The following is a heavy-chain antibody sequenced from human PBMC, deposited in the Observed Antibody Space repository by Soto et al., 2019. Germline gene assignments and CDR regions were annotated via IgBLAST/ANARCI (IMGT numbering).Heavy chain of an antibody. CDR2: IVVGSGNT. Sequence: SVKVSCKASGFTFTSSAMQWVRQARGQRLEWIGWIVVGSGNTNYAQRFQERVTITRDMSTSTAYMELSSLRSEDTAVYYCAADCGYCSSTSCCADAFDIWGQGTMVTVSS. CDR3: AADCGYCSSTSCCADAFDI. D-gene: IGHD2-2*01. J-gene: IGHJ3*02. CDR1: GFTFTSSA. V-gene: IGHV1-58*02.